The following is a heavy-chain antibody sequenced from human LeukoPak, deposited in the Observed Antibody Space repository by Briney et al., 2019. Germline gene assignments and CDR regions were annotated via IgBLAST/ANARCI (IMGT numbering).Heavy chain of an antibody. V-gene: IGHV3-23*01. Sequence: PGGSLRLSCAASGFTFSSYAMSWVGQAPGKGLVWVSGISGSGGSTHYADSVKDRFTISRDNSKNTLYLQMNSLRAEDTAVYYCAKETVVVVAATPDAFDIWGQGTMVTVSS. CDR1: GFTFSSYA. CDR3: AKETVVVVAATPDAFDI. J-gene: IGHJ3*02. D-gene: IGHD2-15*01. CDR2: ISGSGGST.